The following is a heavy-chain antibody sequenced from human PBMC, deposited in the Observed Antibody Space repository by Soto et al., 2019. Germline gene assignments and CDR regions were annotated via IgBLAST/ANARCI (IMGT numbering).Heavy chain of an antibody. J-gene: IGHJ5*02. V-gene: IGHV4-34*01. CDR1: GGSFSGYY. CDR2: INHSGST. D-gene: IGHD3-3*01. CDR3: ARGRGLLEWLWGNWFDP. Sequence: QVQLQQWGAGLLKPSETLSLTCAVYGGSFSGYYWSWIRQPPGKGLEWIGEINHSGSTNYNPSLKSRVTISVESSKNQFSVGLSSVIAADTAVYYCARGRGLLEWLWGNWFDPWGKGPLVTVSS.